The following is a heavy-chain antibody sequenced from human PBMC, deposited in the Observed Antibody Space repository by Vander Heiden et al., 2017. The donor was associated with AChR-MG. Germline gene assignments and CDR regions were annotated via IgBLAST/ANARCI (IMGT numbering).Heavy chain of an antibody. CDR1: GGSFSGYY. Sequence: QVQLQQWGAGLLKPSETLSLTCAVYGGSFSGYYWSWIRQPQGKGLEWIGEINHSGSTNYNPSLKSRVTISVDTSKNQCSLKLSSVTAADTAVYYCARGVGGWLIYYYGMDVWGQGTTVTVSS. V-gene: IGHV4-34*01. CDR2: INHSGST. CDR3: ARGVGGWLIYYYGMDV. J-gene: IGHJ6*02. D-gene: IGHD3-22*01.